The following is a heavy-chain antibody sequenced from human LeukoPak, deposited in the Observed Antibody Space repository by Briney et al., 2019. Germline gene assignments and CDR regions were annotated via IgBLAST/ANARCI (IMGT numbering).Heavy chain of an antibody. D-gene: IGHD3-3*01. CDR3: AKEGYYDFWSGYRHPFDY. J-gene: IGHJ4*02. CDR2: IRYDGSNK. CDR1: GFTFSSYG. Sequence: GGSLRLSCAASGFTFSSYGMHWVRQAPGRGLGWVAFIRYDGSNKYYADSVKGRFTISRDNSKNTLYLQMNSLRAEDTAVYYCAKEGYYDFWSGYRHPFDYWGQGTLVTVSS. V-gene: IGHV3-30*02.